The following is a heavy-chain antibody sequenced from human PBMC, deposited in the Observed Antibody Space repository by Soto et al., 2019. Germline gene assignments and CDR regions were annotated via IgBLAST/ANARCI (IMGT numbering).Heavy chain of an antibody. CDR2: IIPVFGTT. CDR1: GGTFNNYG. D-gene: IGHD2-15*01. CDR3: ARGSYCSGTSCFSVLAF. J-gene: IGHJ4*02. V-gene: IGHV1-69*13. Sequence: GASVKVSCKASGGTFNNYGVSWVRQAPGQGLGWMGGIIPVFGTTKYAQKFQGRVTFTADESTTTVYMELSSLRSEDTAVYYCARGSYCSGTSCFSVLAFWGQGTLVTVSS.